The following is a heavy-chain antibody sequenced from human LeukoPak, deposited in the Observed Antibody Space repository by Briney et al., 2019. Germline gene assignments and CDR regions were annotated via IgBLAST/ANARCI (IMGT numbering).Heavy chain of an antibody. D-gene: IGHD5-24*01. Sequence: PSETLPLTCTVSGGSISSYYWSWIRQPPGKGLEWIGYIYYSGSTNYNPSLKSRVTISVDTSKNQFSLKLSSVTAADTAVYYCARNGGYNAYYYGMDVWGQGTTVTVSS. V-gene: IGHV4-59*01. CDR3: ARNGGYNAYYYGMDV. J-gene: IGHJ6*02. CDR1: GGSISSYY. CDR2: IYYSGST.